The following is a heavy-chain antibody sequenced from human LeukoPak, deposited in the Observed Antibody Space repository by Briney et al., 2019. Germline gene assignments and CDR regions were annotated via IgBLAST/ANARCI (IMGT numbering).Heavy chain of an antibody. CDR2: ITGGGVNT. V-gene: IGHV3-23*01. CDR1: GFKFSSYG. J-gene: IGHJ4*02. Sequence: GGSLRLSCEGTGFKFSSYGINWVRQAPGKGLEWVSGITGGGVNTYYADSVTGRFTISRDNSENTVYLQMDSLRAEDTAVYYCAKSRSAVAVAGSNYWGQGTLVTVSS. CDR3: AKSRSAVAVAGSNY. D-gene: IGHD6-19*01.